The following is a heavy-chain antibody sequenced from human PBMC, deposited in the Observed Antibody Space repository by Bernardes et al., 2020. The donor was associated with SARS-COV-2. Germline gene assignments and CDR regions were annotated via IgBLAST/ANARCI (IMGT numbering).Heavy chain of an antibody. CDR3: ASVSSFPSVITIFGVVMGPFDP. CDR2: ISSSSSYI. J-gene: IGHJ5*02. CDR1: GFTFSSYS. V-gene: IGHV3-21*01. Sequence: GGSLRLSCAASGFTFSSYSMNWVRQAPGKGLEWVSSISSSSSYIYYADSVKGRFTISRDNAKNSLYLQMNSLRAEDTAVYYCASVSSFPSVITIFGVVMGPFDPWGQGTLVTVSS. D-gene: IGHD3-3*01.